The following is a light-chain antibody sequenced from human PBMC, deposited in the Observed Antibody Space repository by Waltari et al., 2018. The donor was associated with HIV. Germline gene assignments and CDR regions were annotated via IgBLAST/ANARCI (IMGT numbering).Light chain of an antibody. CDR3: CSYAGSSTLEV. J-gene: IGLJ2*01. V-gene: IGLV2-23*01. Sequence: QSALTQPASVSGSPGQSITISCTGTSSDVGSYNLVSWYQQHPGKAPKLMIYEGSKRPSGVSKRFSCCKYGNTASLTISGVQAEDEADYYCCSYAGSSTLEVFGGGTKLTVL. CDR1: SSDVGSYNL. CDR2: EGS.